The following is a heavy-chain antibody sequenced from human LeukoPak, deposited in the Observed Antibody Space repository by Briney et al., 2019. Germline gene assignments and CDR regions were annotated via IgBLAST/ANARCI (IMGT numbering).Heavy chain of an antibody. D-gene: IGHD3-16*02. J-gene: IGHJ4*02. CDR3: ARDRTYYVWGSYHLFDY. Sequence: SETLSLTCAVYGGSFSGYYWSWIRQPPGKGLEWIGEITHSGSTNYNPSLKSRVTISVDTSKNQFSLKLSSVTAADTAVYYCARDRTYYVWGSYHLFDYWGQGTLVTVSS. V-gene: IGHV4-34*01. CDR2: ITHSGST. CDR1: GGSFSGYY.